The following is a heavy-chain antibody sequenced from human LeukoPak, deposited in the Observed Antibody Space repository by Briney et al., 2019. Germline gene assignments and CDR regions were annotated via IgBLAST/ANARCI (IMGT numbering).Heavy chain of an antibody. CDR1: GYTFTSYY. Sequence: ASVKVPCKASGYTFTSYYMHWVRQAPGQGLEWMGIINPSGGSTSYAQKFQGRVTMTRDTSTSTAYMELSSLRSEDTAVYYCARVRGYCSSTSCYPGYNWFDPWGQGTLVTVSS. CDR3: ARVRGYCSSTSCYPGYNWFDP. V-gene: IGHV1-46*01. CDR2: INPSGGST. D-gene: IGHD2-2*01. J-gene: IGHJ5*02.